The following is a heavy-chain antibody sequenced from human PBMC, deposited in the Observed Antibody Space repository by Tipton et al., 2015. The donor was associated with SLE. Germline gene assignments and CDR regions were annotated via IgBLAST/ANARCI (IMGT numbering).Heavy chain of an antibody. CDR3: ARGDCSSTSCLDY. J-gene: IGHJ4*02. V-gene: IGHV4-59*01. D-gene: IGHD2-2*01. CDR2: IYYSGST. CDR1: GGSLSSYY. Sequence: TLSLTCTVSGGSLSSYYWSWIRQPPGKGLEWIGYIYYSGSTNYNPSLKSRVTISVDTSKNQFFLKLSSVTAADTAVYYCARGDCSSTSCLDYWGQGTLVTVSS.